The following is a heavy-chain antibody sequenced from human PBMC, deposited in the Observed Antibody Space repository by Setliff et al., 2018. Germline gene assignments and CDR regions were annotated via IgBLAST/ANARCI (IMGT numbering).Heavy chain of an antibody. CDR3: ARMRGFLYMDV. D-gene: IGHD3-3*01. V-gene: IGHV4-61*09. J-gene: IGHJ6*03. CDR1: ADSISSRHYY. Sequence: PSETLSLTCTVSADSISSRHYYWSWIRQPAGKGLEWLGQIYTSWSTNYNPSLKGRATLSIDASKKQFSPKLTSVTAADTAVYYCARMRGFLYMDVWGKGTTVNVSS. CDR2: IYTSWST.